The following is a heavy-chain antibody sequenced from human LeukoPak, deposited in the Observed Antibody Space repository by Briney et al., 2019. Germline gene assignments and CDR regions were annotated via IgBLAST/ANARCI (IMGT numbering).Heavy chain of an antibody. CDR3: AREASGGYFDY. J-gene: IGHJ4*02. CDR1: GYTFTNYY. CDR2: INPTGDST. Sequence: ASVKVSCKASGYTFTNYYIHWVRQAPGQGLEWMGIINPTGDSTNYAQNFRGRVTMTRDTSTSTVYMDLSSLRSEDTAVYYCAREASGGYFDYWGQGTLVTVSS. D-gene: IGHD4-23*01. V-gene: IGHV1-46*01.